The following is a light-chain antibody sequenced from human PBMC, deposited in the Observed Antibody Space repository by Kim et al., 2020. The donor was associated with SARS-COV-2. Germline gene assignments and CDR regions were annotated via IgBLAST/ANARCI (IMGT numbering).Light chain of an antibody. CDR3: QQYNNWPPFT. J-gene: IGKJ3*01. CDR2: GAS. CDR1: QSVRSN. Sequence: SPGERATRSCRASQSVRSNLAWYQQKPGQAPRLLMYGASIRATGIPPRFSGSGSETEFTLTISILQSEDFAVYYCQQYNNWPPFTFGPGTKVDIK. V-gene: IGKV3D-15*03.